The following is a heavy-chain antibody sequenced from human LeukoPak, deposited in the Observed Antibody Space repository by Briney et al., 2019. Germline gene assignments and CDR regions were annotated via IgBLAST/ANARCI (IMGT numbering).Heavy chain of an antibody. CDR2: IYYSGST. J-gene: IGHJ4*02. CDR1: GGTISSYY. V-gene: IGHV4-59*08. CDR3: ATARGMDGYNNRPYYFDY. D-gene: IGHD5-24*01. Sequence: SETLSLTCTVSGGTISSYYWSWIRQPPGKGLEWIGYIYYSGSTNYNPSLKSRVTISVDTSKNQFSLKLSSATAADTAVYYCATARGMDGYNNRPYYFDYWGQGTLVTVSS.